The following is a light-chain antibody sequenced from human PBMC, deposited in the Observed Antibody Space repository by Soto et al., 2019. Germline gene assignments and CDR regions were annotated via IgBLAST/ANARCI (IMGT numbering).Light chain of an antibody. V-gene: IGLV1-40*01. CDR2: RDS. J-gene: IGLJ3*02. Sequence: QAVVTQPPSVSGAPGQRVTFSCTGSSSNIGAGFDVHWYQQLPGRAPKLLIYRDSQRPSGVPDRFSGSKSGTSASLAISGLRSEDEADYYCAAWDDSLRGWVFGGGTKLTVL. CDR1: SSNIGAGFD. CDR3: AAWDDSLRGWV.